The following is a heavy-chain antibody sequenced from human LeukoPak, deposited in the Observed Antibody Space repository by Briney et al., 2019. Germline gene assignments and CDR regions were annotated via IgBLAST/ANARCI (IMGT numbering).Heavy chain of an antibody. CDR1: GDSISTYY. J-gene: IGHJ4*02. D-gene: IGHD6-13*01. CDR3: ASRISSGSSWYRPFDY. CDR2: SYYSGST. Sequence: SETLSLTCSVSGDSISTYYWTWIRQPPGKGLDWIGSSYYSGSTNYNPSLKSRVTISVDTSKNQFSLKLNSVTAADTAVYYCASRISSGSSWYRPFDYWGQGTLVTVSS. V-gene: IGHV4-59*01.